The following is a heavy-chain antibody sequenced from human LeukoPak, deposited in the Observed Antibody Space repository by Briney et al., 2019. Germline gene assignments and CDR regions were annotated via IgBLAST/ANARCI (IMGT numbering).Heavy chain of an antibody. D-gene: IGHD6-13*01. CDR2: IKQDGSEK. V-gene: IGHV3-7*03. CDR1: GFTFSSYA. Sequence: GGSLRLSCAASGFTFSSYAMSWVRQAPGKGLEWVANIKQDGSEKYYVDSVKGRFTISRDNAKNSLYLQMNSLRAEDTALYYCATIAAAGTGDYWGQGTLVTVSS. J-gene: IGHJ4*02. CDR3: ATIAAAGTGDY.